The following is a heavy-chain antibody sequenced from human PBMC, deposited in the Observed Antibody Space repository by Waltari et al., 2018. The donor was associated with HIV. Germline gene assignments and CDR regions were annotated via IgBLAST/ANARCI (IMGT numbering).Heavy chain of an antibody. V-gene: IGHV3-33*01. D-gene: IGHD6-13*01. Sequence: LRLSCAASGFTFSSYGMHWVRQAPGKGLEWVAVIWYDGSNKYYADSVKGRFTISRDNSKNTLYLQMNSLRAEDTAVYYCARDRGSSSWYYFDYWGQGTLVTVSS. CDR2: IWYDGSNK. CDR1: GFTFSSYG. CDR3: ARDRGSSSWYYFDY. J-gene: IGHJ4*02.